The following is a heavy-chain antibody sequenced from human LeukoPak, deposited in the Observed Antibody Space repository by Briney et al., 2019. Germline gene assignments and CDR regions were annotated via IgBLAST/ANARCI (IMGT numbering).Heavy chain of an antibody. CDR3: SYSSGWYYFDY. CDR2: INWDGGST. V-gene: IGHV3-20*04. Sequence: GGSLRLSCAASGFTFDDYGMSWVRQAPGKGLEWVSGINWDGGSTGYADSVKGRFTISRDNAKNSLYLQMNSLRAEDTAVYYCSYSSGWYYFDYWGQGTLVTVSS. D-gene: IGHD6-19*01. CDR1: GFTFDDYG. J-gene: IGHJ4*02.